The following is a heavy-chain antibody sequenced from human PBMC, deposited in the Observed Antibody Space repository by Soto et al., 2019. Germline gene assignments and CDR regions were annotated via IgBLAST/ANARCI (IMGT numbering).Heavy chain of an antibody. CDR1: GYTFTSYA. D-gene: IGHD3-10*01. V-gene: IGHV1-3*01. J-gene: IGHJ5*02. CDR2: INAGNGII. CDR3: ARDSGSP. Sequence: ASVKVSCKASGYTFTSYAMHWVRQAPGQRLEWMGWINAGNGIIKYSQKFQGRITITRDTSASTAYMELSSLRSEDTAVYYCARDSGSPWGPGTLVTVSS.